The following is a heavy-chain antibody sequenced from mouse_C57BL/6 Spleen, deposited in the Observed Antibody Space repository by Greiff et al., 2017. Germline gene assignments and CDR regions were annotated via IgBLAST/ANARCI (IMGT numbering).Heavy chain of an antibody. J-gene: IGHJ1*03. Sequence: QVQLKQPGAELVRPGSSVKLSCKASGYTFTSYWMHWVKQRPIQGLEWIGNIDPSDSETHYNQKFKDKATLTVDKSSSTAYMQLSSLTSEDSAVYYCARSDTTVVATYWYFDVWGTGTTVTVSS. CDR2: IDPSDSET. V-gene: IGHV1-52*01. D-gene: IGHD1-1*01. CDR1: GYTFTSYW. CDR3: ARSDTTVVATYWYFDV.